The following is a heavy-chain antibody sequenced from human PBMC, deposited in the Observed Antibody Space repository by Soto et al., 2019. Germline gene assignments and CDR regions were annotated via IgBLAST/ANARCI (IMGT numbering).Heavy chain of an antibody. Sequence: ASVKVSCKASGYTFTSYAMHWVRQAPGQRLEWMGWINAGNGNTKYSQKFQGRVTITRDTSASTAYLELSSLRSEDTALYYCARGPGGPDGPGDYWGQGTLVTVSS. CDR3: ARGPGGPDGPGDY. V-gene: IGHV1-3*01. J-gene: IGHJ4*02. D-gene: IGHD2-15*01. CDR2: INAGNGNT. CDR1: GYTFTSYA.